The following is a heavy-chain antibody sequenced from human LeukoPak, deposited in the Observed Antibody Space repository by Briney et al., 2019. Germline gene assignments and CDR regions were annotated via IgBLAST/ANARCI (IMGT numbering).Heavy chain of an antibody. CDR1: GYTFTSYY. CDR3: ASGGYSGLDWFDP. V-gene: IGHV1-46*01. CDR2: INPSGGST. J-gene: IGHJ5*02. D-gene: IGHD5-12*01. Sequence: ASVKVSCKASGYTFTSYYMHWVRQAPGQGLEWMGIINPSGGSTSYAQKFQGSVTMTRDTSTSTVYMELSSLRSEDTAVYYCASGGYSGLDWFDPWGQGTLVTVSS.